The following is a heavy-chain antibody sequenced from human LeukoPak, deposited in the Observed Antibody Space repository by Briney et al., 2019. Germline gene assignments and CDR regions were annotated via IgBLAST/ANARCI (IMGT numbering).Heavy chain of an antibody. CDR1: GGSFSGYY. Sequence: KPSETPSLTCAVYGGSFSGYYWSWISQPPGKGLEWIGEINHSGSTNYNPSLKSRVTISVDTSKNQFSLKLSSVTAADTAVYYCARARSSGSYYMPLNYYYYYGMDVWGQGTTVTVSS. CDR3: ARARSSGSYYMPLNYYYYYGMDV. D-gene: IGHD3-10*01. V-gene: IGHV4-34*01. J-gene: IGHJ6*02. CDR2: INHSGST.